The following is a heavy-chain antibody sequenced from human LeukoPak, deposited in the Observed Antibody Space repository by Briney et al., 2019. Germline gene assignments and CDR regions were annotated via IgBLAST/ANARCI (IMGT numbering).Heavy chain of an antibody. Sequence: PGGSLRLSCAASGFTFSSYSMNWVRQAPGKGLEWVSSISSSSSYIYYADSVKGRFTISRDNAKNSLYLQMNSLRAEDTAVYYCARDPRSAAAGPIDYWGQGTLVTVSS. CDR3: ARDPRSAAAGPIDY. V-gene: IGHV3-21*01. CDR2: ISSSSSYI. CDR1: GFTFSSYS. J-gene: IGHJ4*02. D-gene: IGHD6-13*01.